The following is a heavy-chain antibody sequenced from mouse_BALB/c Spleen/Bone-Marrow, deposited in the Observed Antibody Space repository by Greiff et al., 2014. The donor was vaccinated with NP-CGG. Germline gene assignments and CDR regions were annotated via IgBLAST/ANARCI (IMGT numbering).Heavy chain of an antibody. D-gene: IGHD4-1*01. CDR3: ATLTGHFDY. V-gene: IGHV14-3*02. CDR1: GFNITDPY. CDR2: IDPASDNT. Sequence: VQLKDSGAELVKPGASVKLSCTASGFNITDPYIHWVKQRPGQGLDWIGRIDPASDNTQYDPKFQGKATLTADTSSNTAYLQLSSLTSEDTAVYYCATLTGHFDYWGQGTILTVSS. J-gene: IGHJ2*01.